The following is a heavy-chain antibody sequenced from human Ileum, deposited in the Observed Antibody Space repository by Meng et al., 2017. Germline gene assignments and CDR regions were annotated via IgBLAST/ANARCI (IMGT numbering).Heavy chain of an antibody. J-gene: IGHJ2*01. CDR3: ARYGGSGSYWHFDP. V-gene: IGHV4-34*01. CDR2: IHHSGST. Sequence: QVQLQQWSAGLLKPSETLSLTCAVYGGSFSGYCWTWIRQPPGKGLEWIGEIHHSGSTNYNPSLKSRVTMSIDMSKIQFSLELSSVTAADAAVYYCARYGGSGSYWHFDPWGRGTLVTVSS. D-gene: IGHD3-10*01. CDR1: GGSFSGYC.